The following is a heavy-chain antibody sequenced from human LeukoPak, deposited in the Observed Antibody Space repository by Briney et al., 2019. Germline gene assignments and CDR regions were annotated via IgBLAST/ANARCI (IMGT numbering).Heavy chain of an antibody. CDR3: ARAPARGLSYFDH. CDR2: VYSTGRT. V-gene: IGHV4-4*07. D-gene: IGHD2/OR15-2a*01. Sequence: SETLSLTCSVSDSIGSYYWSWIRQPAGKGLEWIGRVYSTGRTSSNPSLQSRVTLSVDTSKNQFSLTLTSLTAADTAVYSCARAPARGLSYFDHWGQGAQVIVSS. J-gene: IGHJ4*02. CDR1: DSIGSYY.